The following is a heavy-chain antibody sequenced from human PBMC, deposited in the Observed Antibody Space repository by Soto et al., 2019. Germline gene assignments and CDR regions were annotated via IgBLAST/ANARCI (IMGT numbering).Heavy chain of an antibody. D-gene: IGHD2-2*01. J-gene: IGHJ4*02. CDR2: ISTSGSYI. CDR1: GFTFSSFA. Sequence: PGGSLRLSCAASGFTFSSFAMNWVRQAPGKWLVWVSSISTSGSYIYSSDSVRGRFTISRDNAKDSLYLQMNSLRAEDTAVYYCAKISCSSHKCYVVSGAGSYFDYWGQGTLVTVS. V-gene: IGHV3-21*04. CDR3: AKISCSSHKCYVVSGAGSYFDY.